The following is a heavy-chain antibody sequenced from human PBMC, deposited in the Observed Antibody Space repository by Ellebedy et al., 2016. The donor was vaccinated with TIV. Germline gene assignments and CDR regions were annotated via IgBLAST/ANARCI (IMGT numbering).Heavy chain of an antibody. J-gene: IGHJ4*02. CDR3: ARGSVTVTSRTPFDY. Sequence: GESLKISCAASGFTFSTYSMNWVRQTPGRGLEWVSSISSSSSYIYYADSVKGRFTISRDNAKNSLYLQMNSLRVEDTAVYYCARGSVTVTSRTPFDYWGQGTLVTVSS. CDR2: ISSSSSYI. V-gene: IGHV3-21*01. D-gene: IGHD4-17*01. CDR1: GFTFSTYS.